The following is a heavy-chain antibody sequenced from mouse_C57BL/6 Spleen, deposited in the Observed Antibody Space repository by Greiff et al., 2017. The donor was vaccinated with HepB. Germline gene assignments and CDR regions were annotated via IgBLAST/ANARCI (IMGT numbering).Heavy chain of an antibody. V-gene: IGHV14-4*01. CDR3: TTDPYWGGSSYYAMDY. Sequence: EVQLQQSGAELVRPGASVKLSCTASGFTFKDDYMHWVKQRPEQGLEWIGWIDPENGDTEYASKFQGKATITADTSSNTDYLQLSSLTSEDTAVYYCTTDPYWGGSSYYAMDYWGQGTSVTVSS. CDR1: GFTFKDDY. D-gene: IGHD1-1*01. J-gene: IGHJ4*01. CDR2: IDPENGDT.